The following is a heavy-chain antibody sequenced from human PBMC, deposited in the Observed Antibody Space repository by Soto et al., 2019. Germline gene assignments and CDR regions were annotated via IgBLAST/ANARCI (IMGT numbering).Heavy chain of an antibody. D-gene: IGHD4-4*01. CDR2: ISSSSSYI. V-gene: IGHV3-21*01. J-gene: IGHJ3*02. CDR1: GFTFSSYS. CDR3: ARELQAAFDI. Sequence: EVQLVESGGGLVKPGGSLRLSCAASGFTFSSYSMNWVRQAPGKGLEWVSSISSSSSYIYYADSVKGRFTISRDNAKNSLYLQMNSLRADDTAVYYCARELQAAFDIWGQGTMVTVSS.